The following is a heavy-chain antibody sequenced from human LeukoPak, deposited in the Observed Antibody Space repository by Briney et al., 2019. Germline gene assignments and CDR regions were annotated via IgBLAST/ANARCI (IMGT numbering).Heavy chain of an antibody. Sequence: SETLSLTCTVSGVSMSSYYWSWIRQPPGKGLEWIGYIYYSGSAIYYNGDTHYNPSLKSRVTISVDTSKNQFSLKLSSVTAADTAVYYCARVWGEDMIVVVTTGWFDPWGQGTLVTVSS. V-gene: IGHV4-59*08. J-gene: IGHJ5*02. CDR1: GVSMSSYY. CDR2: IYYSGSA. D-gene: IGHD3-22*01. CDR3: ARVWGEDMIVVVTTGWFDP.